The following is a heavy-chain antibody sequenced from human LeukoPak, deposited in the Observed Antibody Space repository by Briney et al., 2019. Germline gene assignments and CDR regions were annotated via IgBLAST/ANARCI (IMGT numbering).Heavy chain of an antibody. J-gene: IGHJ6*02. V-gene: IGHV3-23*01. CDR1: GFTFSSYA. Sequence: GGSLRLSCAASGFTFSSYAMSWVRQAPGKGLEWVSAISGSGGSTYYADSVKGRFTISRDNSKNTLYLQMNSLRAEDTAVYYCARDKGWSGYYRTSNYYYYGMDVWGQGTTVTVSS. CDR2: ISGSGGST. D-gene: IGHD3-3*01. CDR3: ARDKGWSGYYRTSNYYYYGMDV.